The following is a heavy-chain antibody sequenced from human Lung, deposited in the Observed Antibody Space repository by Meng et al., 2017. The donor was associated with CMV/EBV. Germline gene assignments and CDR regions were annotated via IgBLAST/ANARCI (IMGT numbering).Heavy chain of an antibody. CDR1: GGSISSCGYY. J-gene: IGHJ5*02. Sequence: VQPPESRPVRGKPSQTLSLPCTVSGGSISSCGYYWSWIRQHPGKGLEWIGYIHSSGSTYYNPSLRSRLTISVDTSKNQFSLKLSSVTAADTAVYYCARASYGSGSPLGESWFDPRGQGTLVTVSS. V-gene: IGHV4-31*03. CDR2: IHSSGST. CDR3: ARASYGSGSPLGESWFDP. D-gene: IGHD3-10*01.